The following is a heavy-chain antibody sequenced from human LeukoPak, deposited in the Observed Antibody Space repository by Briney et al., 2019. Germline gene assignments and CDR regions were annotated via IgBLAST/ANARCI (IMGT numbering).Heavy chain of an antibody. CDR1: GFTFSNYW. Sequence: PGGSLRLSCAASGFTFSNYWMSWVRQTPGKGLEWVAHTNQGGSDKYYVDSVKGRFTVSRDNAKNSLYLQMNSLRAEDTAVYYCVGWTDIVVGTPATKSSGQGKLVRVSS. CDR2: TNQGGSDK. J-gene: IGHJ5*02. D-gene: IGHD2-2*01. CDR3: VGWTDIVVGTPATKS. V-gene: IGHV3-7*01.